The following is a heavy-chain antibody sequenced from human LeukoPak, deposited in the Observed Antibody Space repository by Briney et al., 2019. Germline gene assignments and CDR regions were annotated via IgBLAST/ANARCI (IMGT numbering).Heavy chain of an antibody. V-gene: IGHV1-18*01. CDR1: GYTFTSYG. D-gene: IGHD2-8*01. Sequence: ASVKVSCKASGYTFTSYGISWVRQAPGQGLEWMGWISAYNGNTNYAQKLQGRVTMITDTSTSTAYMELRSLRSDDTAVYYCARVPYCTNGVCQRSFDYWGQGTLVTVSS. CDR2: ISAYNGNT. J-gene: IGHJ4*02. CDR3: ARVPYCTNGVCQRSFDY.